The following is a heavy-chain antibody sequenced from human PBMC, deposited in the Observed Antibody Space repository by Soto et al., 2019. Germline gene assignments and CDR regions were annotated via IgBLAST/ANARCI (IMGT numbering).Heavy chain of an antibody. J-gene: IGHJ4*02. CDR3: TRGVCRGESYCCFDF. V-gene: IGHV3-7*01. CDR1: GFTFTGYC. Sequence: EVHLVESGGGLVRPGGSLRLSCAASGFTFTGYCMSWVRQAPGKGLEWVANIKQDGSEKYYVDSVKGRFTISRDNAENSLYLQMNSLRAEDTAVYYCTRGVCRGESYCCFDFWGQGTLVTVSS. CDR2: IKQDGSEK. D-gene: IGHD1-26*01.